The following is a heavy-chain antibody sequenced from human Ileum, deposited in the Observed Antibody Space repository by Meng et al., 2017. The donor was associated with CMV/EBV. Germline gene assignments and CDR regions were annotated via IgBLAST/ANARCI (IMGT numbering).Heavy chain of an antibody. CDR1: GFNFSSST. J-gene: IGHJ4*02. D-gene: IGHD3-16*02. CDR2: ISGDSNYK. V-gene: IGHV3-21*06. Sequence: SGFNFSSSTMHWVRQATGKGLEWVSSISGDSNYKYYVASVKSRFTISRDNAKNSLYLQMSSLRAEDTAVYYCATSTTDIDGYTSLNNWGQGTLVTVSS. CDR3: ATSTTDIDGYTSLNN.